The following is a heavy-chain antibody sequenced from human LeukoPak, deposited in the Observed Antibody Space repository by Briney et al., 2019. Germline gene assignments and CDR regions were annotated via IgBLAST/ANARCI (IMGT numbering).Heavy chain of an antibody. V-gene: IGHV4-39*07. CDR2: IYYSGST. D-gene: IGHD3-9*01. Sequence: SETLSLTCTVSGDSISTSNSYWGWIRQPPGKGLEWIGSIYYSGSTYYNPSLKSRVTISVDTSKNQLSLKLNSVTAADTAVYYCARDHRYFDLWGQGTMVTVSS. CDR1: GDSISTSNSY. J-gene: IGHJ3*01. CDR3: ARDHRYFDL.